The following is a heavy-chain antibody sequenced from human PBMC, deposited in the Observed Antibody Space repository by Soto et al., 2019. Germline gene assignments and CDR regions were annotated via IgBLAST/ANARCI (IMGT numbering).Heavy chain of an antibody. D-gene: IGHD4-4*01. CDR1: GFTFSSYA. CDR3: AKCPPLLSNRVLDNWFDP. Sequence: GGSLRLSCAASGFTFSSYAMSWVRQAPGKGLEWVSAISGSGGSTYYADSVKGRFTISRDNSKNTLYLQMNSLRAEDTAVYYCAKCPPLLSNRVLDNWFDPWGQGTLVTVSS. V-gene: IGHV3-23*01. CDR2: ISGSGGST. J-gene: IGHJ5*02.